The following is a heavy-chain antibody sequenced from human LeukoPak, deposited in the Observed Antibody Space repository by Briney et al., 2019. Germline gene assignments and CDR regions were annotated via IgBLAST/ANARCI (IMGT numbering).Heavy chain of an antibody. CDR3: ARGGTGGYDFWSGYNYYYYYMDV. CDR2: IYYSGST. D-gene: IGHD3-3*01. V-gene: IGHV4-39*07. Sequence: SETLSLTCTVSGGSISSSSHYWGWIRQPPGTGLEWIGSIYYSGSTYYNPSLKSRVTISVDTSKNQFSLKLRSVTAADTAVYYCARGGTGGYDFWSGYNYYYYYMDVWGKGTTVTVSS. J-gene: IGHJ6*03. CDR1: GGSISSSSHY.